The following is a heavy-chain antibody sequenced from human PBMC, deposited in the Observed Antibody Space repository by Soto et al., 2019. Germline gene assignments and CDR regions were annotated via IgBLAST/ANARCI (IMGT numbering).Heavy chain of an antibody. V-gene: IGHV4-34*01. CDR1: GGSFSGYY. CDR2: ISHSGST. D-gene: IGHD3-10*01. CDR3: ARGGTYYYNGGFDP. Sequence: QVQLQQWGAGLLKPSETLSLTCAVYGGSFSGYYWSWIRQPPGKGLEWIGEISHSGSTNDNPSLKSRVTISVDTSKNQFSLKLSSVTAADTAVYYCARGGTYYYNGGFDPWGQGTLVTVSS. J-gene: IGHJ5*02.